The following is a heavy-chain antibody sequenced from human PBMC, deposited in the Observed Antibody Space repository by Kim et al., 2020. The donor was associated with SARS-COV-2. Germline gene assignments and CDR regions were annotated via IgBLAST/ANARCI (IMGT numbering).Heavy chain of an antibody. Sequence: SETLSLTCTVSGGSISSSSYYWGWIRQPPGKGLEWIGSIYYSGSTYYNPSLKSRVTISVDTSKNQFSLKLSSVTAADTAVYYCARHPHIVVVPAANYPVVANYWYFDLWGRGTLVTVSS. J-gene: IGHJ2*01. V-gene: IGHV4-39*01. CDR3: ARHPHIVVVPAANYPVVANYWYFDL. CDR1: GGSISSSSYY. CDR2: IYYSGST. D-gene: IGHD2-2*01.